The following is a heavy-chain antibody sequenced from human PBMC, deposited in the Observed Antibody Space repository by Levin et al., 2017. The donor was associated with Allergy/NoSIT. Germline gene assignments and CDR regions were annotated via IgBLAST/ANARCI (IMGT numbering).Heavy chain of an antibody. Sequence: SLKISCAASGFTFDDYAMHWVRQAPGKGLEWVSGISWNSGSIGYADSVKGRFTISRDNAKNSLYLQMNSLRAEDTALYYCAKDIYFNSLFDYWGQGTLVTVSS. CDR1: GFTFDDYA. J-gene: IGHJ4*02. CDR2: ISWNSGSI. CDR3: AKDIYFNSLFDY. D-gene: IGHD2/OR15-2a*01. V-gene: IGHV3-9*01.